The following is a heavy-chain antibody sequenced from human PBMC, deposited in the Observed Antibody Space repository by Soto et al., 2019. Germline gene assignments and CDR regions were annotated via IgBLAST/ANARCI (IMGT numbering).Heavy chain of an antibody. V-gene: IGHV3-33*01. D-gene: IGHD6-6*01. J-gene: IGHJ6*02. CDR1: GFTFSSYG. CDR3: ARDPGEGEQLVLDYYYGMDV. Sequence: GGSLRLSCAASGFTFSSYGMHWVRQAPGKGLEWVAVIWYDGSNKYYADSVKGRFTISRDNSKNTLYLQMNSLRAEETAVYYCARDPGEGEQLVLDYYYGMDVWGQGTTVTVSS. CDR2: IWYDGSNK.